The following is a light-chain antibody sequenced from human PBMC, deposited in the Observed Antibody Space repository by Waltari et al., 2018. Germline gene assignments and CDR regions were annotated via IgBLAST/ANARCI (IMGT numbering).Light chain of an antibody. CDR3: QQYYRSRT. V-gene: IGKV4-1*01. CDR2: WAS. J-gene: IGKJ1*01. CDR1: QSVLYNSNDKNY. Sequence: DIVMTQSPDSLAVSLGERATINCKSSQSVLYNSNDKNYLAWYQQKPGQPPKLLIYWASTLESGVPDRFSGSVSGTDFTLTISSLQAEDVAVYYCQQYYRSRTFGQGTKMEIK.